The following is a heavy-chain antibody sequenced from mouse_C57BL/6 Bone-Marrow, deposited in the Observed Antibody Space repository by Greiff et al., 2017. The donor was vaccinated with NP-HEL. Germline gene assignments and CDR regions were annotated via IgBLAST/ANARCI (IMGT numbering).Heavy chain of an antibody. CDR1: GFNIKDYY. V-gene: IGHV14-2*01. D-gene: IGHD1-1*01. CDR2: IDPEDGET. J-gene: IGHJ4*01. CDR3: AREYYGSSPYYAMDY. Sequence: VQLKESGAELVKPGASVKLSCTASGFNIKDYYMHWVKQRTEQGLEWIGRIDPEDGETTYAPKFQGKATITADTSSNTAYLQLSSLTSEDTAVYYCAREYYGSSPYYAMDYWGQGTSVTVSS.